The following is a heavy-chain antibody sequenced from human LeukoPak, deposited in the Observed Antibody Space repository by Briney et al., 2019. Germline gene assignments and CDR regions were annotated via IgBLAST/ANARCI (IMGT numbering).Heavy chain of an antibody. CDR2: IYTSGST. J-gene: IGHJ4*02. CDR3: ARASGGYDSGVDY. CDR1: GGSISSGSCY. Sequence: SETLSLTCTVSGGSISSGSCYWSWIRQPAGKGLEWIGRIYTSGSTNYNPSLKSRVTISVDTSKNQFSPKLSSVTAADTAVYYCARASGGYDSGVDYWGQGTLVTVSS. D-gene: IGHD5-12*01. V-gene: IGHV4-61*02.